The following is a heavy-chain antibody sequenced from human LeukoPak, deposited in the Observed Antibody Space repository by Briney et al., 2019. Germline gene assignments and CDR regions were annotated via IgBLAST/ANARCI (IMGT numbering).Heavy chain of an antibody. J-gene: IGHJ4*02. CDR2: IKQDGTGK. D-gene: IGHD5-18*01. Sequence: GGSLRLSCAASGFIFSSYWMNWVRQAPGKGLEWVASIKQDGTGKYYVDSVKGRFTISRDNAKNSLTLQMNSLRAEDTAVYYCARALYSYGHWGPGTLVTVSS. V-gene: IGHV3-7*03. CDR3: ARALYSYGH. CDR1: GFIFSSYW.